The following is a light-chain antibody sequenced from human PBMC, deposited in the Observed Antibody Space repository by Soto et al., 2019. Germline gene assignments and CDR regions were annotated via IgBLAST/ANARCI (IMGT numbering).Light chain of an antibody. Sequence: EIVMTQSPATLYVSPGERATLSCRASQSGSANLVWYQQKPGKDPRLLIYGASTRATGSPARFSGSGSGTEFTLTISSVQSEDFAVYYCQQYNDWPQTFGQGTKGEIK. CDR1: QSGSAN. J-gene: IGKJ1*01. CDR2: GAS. CDR3: QQYNDWPQT. V-gene: IGKV3-15*01.